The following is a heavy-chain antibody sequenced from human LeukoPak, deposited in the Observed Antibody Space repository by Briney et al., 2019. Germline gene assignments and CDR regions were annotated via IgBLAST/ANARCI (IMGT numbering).Heavy chain of an antibody. V-gene: IGHV1-69*05. J-gene: IGHJ6*03. CDR2: IIPIFGTA. Sequence: GASVKVSCKASGYTFTSYDINWVRQAPGQGLEWMGGIIPIFGTANYAQKFQGRVTITTDESTSTAYMELSSLRSEDTAVYYCARGGSPPGYYYYMDVWGKGTTVTVSS. CDR1: GYTFTSYD. CDR3: ARGGSPPGYYYYMDV.